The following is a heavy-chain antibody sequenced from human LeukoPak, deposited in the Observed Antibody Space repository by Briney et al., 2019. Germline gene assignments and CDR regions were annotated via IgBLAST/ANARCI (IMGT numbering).Heavy chain of an antibody. D-gene: IGHD6-13*01. CDR2: ISYDGSNK. CDR3: ARDRTAAGPYYGMDV. CDR1: GFTFSSYA. Sequence: GGSLRLSCAASGFTFSSYAMHWVRQAPGKGLEWVAVISYDGSNKYYADSVKGRFTISRDNSKNTLYLQMNSLRAEDTAVYYCARDRTAAGPYYGMDVWGQGTTVSVSS. V-gene: IGHV3-30*04. J-gene: IGHJ6*02.